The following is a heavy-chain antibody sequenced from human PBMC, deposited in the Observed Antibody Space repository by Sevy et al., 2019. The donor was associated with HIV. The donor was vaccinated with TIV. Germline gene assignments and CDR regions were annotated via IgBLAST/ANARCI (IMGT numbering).Heavy chain of an antibody. J-gene: IGHJ4*02. D-gene: IGHD2-15*01. V-gene: IGHV3-15*01. Sequence: GGSLRLSCEASGFSFKDAWMSWVRQAPGKGLEWVGRIKKKTEDGPTDYGTPVKGRFTVSRDDSKNTLFLQMNSRKFEDTGVYYCTTGHCGRGVGQDFWGLGTLVTVSS. CDR3: TTGHCGRGVGQDF. CDR2: IKKKTEDGPT. CDR1: GFSFKDAW.